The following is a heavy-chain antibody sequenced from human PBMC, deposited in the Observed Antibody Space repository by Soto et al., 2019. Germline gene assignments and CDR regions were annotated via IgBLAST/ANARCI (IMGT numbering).Heavy chain of an antibody. V-gene: IGHV1-18*01. D-gene: IGHD3-22*01. CDR2: ISVYNGNT. CDR1: GYTFTSYG. CDR3: ARAFDGDYFDGSAYFFQHFDY. J-gene: IGHJ4*02. Sequence: ASVKVSCKASGYTFTSYGISWVRQAPGQGLEWMAWISVYNGNTKFAQKLQGRVTLATDTSTSTAYMELRSLRSDDTAVYYCARAFDGDYFDGSAYFFQHFDYRRQVTLVTVSS.